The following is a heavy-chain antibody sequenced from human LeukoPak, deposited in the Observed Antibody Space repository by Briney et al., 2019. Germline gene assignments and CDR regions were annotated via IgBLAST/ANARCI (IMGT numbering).Heavy chain of an antibody. V-gene: IGHV3-23*01. CDR2: ISGSGGST. CDR3: AELRITIFGVDPLDTDV. D-gene: IGHD3-3*01. Sequence: GGSLRLSCAASGFTFSSYAMSWVRQAPGKGLEWVSAISGSGGSTYYADSVKGRFTISRDNSKNTLYLQMNSLRAEDTAVYYCAELRITIFGVDPLDTDVWGKGTTVTVSS. CDR1: GFTFSSYA. J-gene: IGHJ6*04.